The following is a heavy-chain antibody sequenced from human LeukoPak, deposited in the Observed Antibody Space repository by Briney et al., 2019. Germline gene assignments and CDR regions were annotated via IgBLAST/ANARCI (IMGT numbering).Heavy chain of an antibody. V-gene: IGHV4-4*02. CDR2: IHHSGST. CDR1: GDSISSNYW. CDR3: ARSYGSGSYFDS. D-gene: IGHD3-10*01. J-gene: IGHJ4*02. Sequence: SETLSLTCAVSGDSISSNYWWTWVRQPPGEGLEWIGEIHHSGSTNYSPSLKSRVTISIDTSKNQFSLKVRSVTAADTAVYYCARSYGSGSYFDSWGQGTLVTVSS.